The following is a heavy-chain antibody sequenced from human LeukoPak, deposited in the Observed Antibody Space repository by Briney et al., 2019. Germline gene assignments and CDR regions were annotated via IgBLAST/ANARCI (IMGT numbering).Heavy chain of an antibody. Sequence: SETLSLTCTVSGGSISSGSYYWSWIRQPAGKGLEWIGRIYTSGSTNYDPSLKSRVTISVDTSKNQFSLKLSSATAADTAVYYCAAAAAGTDEFDYWGQGTLVTVSS. D-gene: IGHD6-13*01. CDR3: AAAAAGTDEFDY. V-gene: IGHV4-61*02. CDR1: GGSISSGSYY. CDR2: IYTSGST. J-gene: IGHJ4*02.